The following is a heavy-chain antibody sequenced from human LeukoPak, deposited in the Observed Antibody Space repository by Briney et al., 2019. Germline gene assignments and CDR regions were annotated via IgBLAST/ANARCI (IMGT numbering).Heavy chain of an antibody. V-gene: IGHV3-49*03. J-gene: IGHJ3*01. CDR1: GFTFGDYP. CDR3: SRAVRVSRDAFDF. Sequence: GGSLRLSCSTSGFTFGDYPMSWFRQAPGKGLEWVGYIRNKDYGETTEYAASVKGRSTISRDDSESIAYLQIHSLKTEDTGVYYCSRAVRVSRDAFDFWGQGTMVTVSS. CDR2: IRNKDYGETT.